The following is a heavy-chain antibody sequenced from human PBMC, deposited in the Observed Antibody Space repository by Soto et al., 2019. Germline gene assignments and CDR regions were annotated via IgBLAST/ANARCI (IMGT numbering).Heavy chain of an antibody. J-gene: IGHJ4*02. CDR1: GGSISSYY. CDR3: AISIVATITVFDY. CDR2: IYYSGST. V-gene: IGHV4-59*01. D-gene: IGHD5-12*01. Sequence: QVQLQESGPGLVKPSETLSLTCTVSGGSISSYYWSWIRQPPGKGLEWIGYIYYSGSTNYNPSLKSRVTISVDTSKNQFSLKLSSVTAADTAVYYCAISIVATITVFDYWGQGTLVTVSS.